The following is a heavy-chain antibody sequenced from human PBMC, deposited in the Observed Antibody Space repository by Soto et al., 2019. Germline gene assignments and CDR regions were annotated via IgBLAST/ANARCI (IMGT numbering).Heavy chain of an antibody. CDR2: IYHSGST. D-gene: IGHD2-8*01. Sequence: QVQLQESGPGLVKPSGTLSLTCAVSGGSISSSNWWSWVRQPPGKGLEWIGEIYHSGSTNYNPSPKSRVTISVDKSKNHFSLKLSSVTAAATAVYYCARRGYCPKGVCYYGMDVWGQGTTVTVSS. CDR1: GGSISSSNW. CDR3: ARRGYCPKGVCYYGMDV. J-gene: IGHJ6*02. V-gene: IGHV4-4*02.